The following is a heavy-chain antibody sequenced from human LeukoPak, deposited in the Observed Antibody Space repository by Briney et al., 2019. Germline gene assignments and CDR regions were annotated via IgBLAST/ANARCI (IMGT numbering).Heavy chain of an antibody. D-gene: IGHD6-13*01. CDR2: INPSGGST. Sequence: ASVKVSWKASGYTFTSYYMHWVRQAAGQGLEWMGIINPSGGSTSYAQKFQGRVTMTRDMSTSTVYMELSSLRSEDTAVYCCARSPTAGRNYYYYYMDVWGKGTTVTVSS. V-gene: IGHV1-46*01. CDR1: GYTFTSYY. J-gene: IGHJ6*03. CDR3: ARSPTAGRNYYYYYMDV.